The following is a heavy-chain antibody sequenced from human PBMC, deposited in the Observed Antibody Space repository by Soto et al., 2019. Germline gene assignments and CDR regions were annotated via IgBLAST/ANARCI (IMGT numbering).Heavy chain of an antibody. Sequence: SQTLSLTCAISGDSVSSNSAAWNWIRQSPSRGLEWLGRTYYRSKWYNDYEVSVKSRITINPDTSKNQFSLQLNFVTPEDTSVYYCARVTYSSGWYGRDVWGQGTTVTVSS. CDR1: GDSVSSNSAA. CDR2: TYYRSKWYN. J-gene: IGHJ6*02. V-gene: IGHV6-1*01. D-gene: IGHD6-19*01. CDR3: ARVTYSSGWYGRDV.